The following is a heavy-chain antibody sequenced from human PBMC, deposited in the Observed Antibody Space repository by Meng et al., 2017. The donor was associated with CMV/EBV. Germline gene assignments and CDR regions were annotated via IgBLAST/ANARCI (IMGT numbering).Heavy chain of an antibody. Sequence: SVKVSCKAFGYTFTSYDINWVRQATGQGLEWMGWMNPNSGNTGYAQKFQGRVTMTRNTSISTAYMELSSLRSEDTAVYYCARRRAAAISNWFDPWGQGTLVTVSS. CDR3: ARRRAAAISNWFDP. D-gene: IGHD2-2*02. V-gene: IGHV1-8*01. J-gene: IGHJ5*02. CDR1: GYTFTSYD. CDR2: MNPNSGNT.